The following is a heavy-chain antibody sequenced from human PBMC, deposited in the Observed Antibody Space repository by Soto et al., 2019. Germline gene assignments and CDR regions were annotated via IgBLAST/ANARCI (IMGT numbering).Heavy chain of an antibody. D-gene: IGHD6-19*01. Sequence: GGSLRLSCEASGFVFSTYSMNWVRQAPGKGLEWISYISSTSGTIYYADSVKGRFTIFRDNAKNSLFLQMNGLRDDDTAAYYCANQKIRFSVAGTLYGLGVWGQGTTVTVSS. V-gene: IGHV3-48*02. CDR2: ISSTSGTI. CDR3: ANQKIRFSVAGTLYGLGV. CDR1: GFVFSTYS. J-gene: IGHJ6*02.